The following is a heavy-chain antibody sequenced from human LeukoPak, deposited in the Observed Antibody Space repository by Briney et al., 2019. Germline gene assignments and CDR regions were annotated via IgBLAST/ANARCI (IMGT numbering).Heavy chain of an antibody. CDR3: VNLAATAVDY. D-gene: IGHD2-15*01. CDR2: ISSDGDST. CDR1: GFTFRSYT. J-gene: IGHJ4*02. Sequence: PGGSLRLSCAASGFTFRSYTMHWVRQAPGKGLEYVSAISSDGDSTYYADSVKGRFTISRDNSNKTLYLQMSSRRAEDTAVYYFVNLAATAVDYWGQGTLVTVSS. V-gene: IGHV3-64D*06.